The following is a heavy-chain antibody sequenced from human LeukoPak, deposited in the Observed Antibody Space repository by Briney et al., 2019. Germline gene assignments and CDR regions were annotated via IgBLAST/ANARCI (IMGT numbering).Heavy chain of an antibody. J-gene: IGHJ4*02. Sequence: ASVKVSCKASGYTFTGYYMHWVRQAAGQGLEGMGWINPNSGGTNYGQKFQGRVTMTRDMSISTAYMELSRLRSDDTAVYDCARGTWIQLWAKSGFDYWCQGTLVTVS. CDR2: INPNSGGT. CDR3: ARGTWIQLWAKSGFDY. D-gene: IGHD5-18*01. CDR1: GYTFTGYY. V-gene: IGHV1-2*02.